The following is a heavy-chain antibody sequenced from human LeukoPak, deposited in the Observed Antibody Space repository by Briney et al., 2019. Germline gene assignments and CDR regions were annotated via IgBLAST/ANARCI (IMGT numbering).Heavy chain of an antibody. Sequence: PSETLSLTCTVSGGSISSGSYYWSWIQQPAGKGLEWIGRIYTSGSTNYNPSLKSRVTISVDTSKNQFSLKLSSVTAADTAVYYCTRSYSSGWPMGYWGQGTLVTVSS. CDR1: GGSISSGSYY. V-gene: IGHV4-61*02. CDR3: TRSYSSGWPMGY. D-gene: IGHD6-19*01. J-gene: IGHJ4*02. CDR2: IYTSGST.